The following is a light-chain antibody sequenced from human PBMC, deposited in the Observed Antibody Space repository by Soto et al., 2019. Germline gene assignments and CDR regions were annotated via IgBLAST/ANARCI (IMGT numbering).Light chain of an antibody. CDR3: SSYTSSSTPYV. V-gene: IGLV2-14*01. CDR1: SSDVGGYNY. CDR2: DVS. Sequence: SALTQPASVSGSPGRSITISYKETSSDVGGYNYVSWYQQHPGKAPKLMIYDVSNRPSGVSNRFSGSKSGNTASLTISGLQAEDEADYYCSSYTSSSTPYVFGTGTKVTVL. J-gene: IGLJ1*01.